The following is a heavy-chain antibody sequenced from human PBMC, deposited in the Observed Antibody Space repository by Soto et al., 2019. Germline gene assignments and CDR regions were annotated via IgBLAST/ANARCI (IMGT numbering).Heavy chain of an antibody. V-gene: IGHV3-30*18. CDR2: ISYAGSDK. CDR1: GFTFSTYG. CDR3: EEDQSYGDYALDY. Sequence: GGSLRLSCEASGFTFSTYGMHWVRQAPGKGLDWVATISYAGSDKYYADSVKGRFTISRDNSKNTLYMQMNSLRAEDTAEYYCEEDQSYGDYALDYWGQGTVVTVSS. J-gene: IGHJ4*01. D-gene: IGHD4-17*01.